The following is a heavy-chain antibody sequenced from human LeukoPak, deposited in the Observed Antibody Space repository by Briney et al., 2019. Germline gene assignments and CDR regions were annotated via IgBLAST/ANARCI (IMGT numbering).Heavy chain of an antibody. CDR3: AVLLWFGDHQDGLRDDY. D-gene: IGHD3-10*01. CDR1: GYSFTSYW. CDR2: IYPGDSDT. J-gene: IGHJ4*02. Sequence: GESLKISCKGSGYSFTSYWIGWVRQMPGKGLEWMGIIYPGDSDTRYSPSFQGQVTISADKSISTAYLQWSSLKASDTAKYYCAVLLWFGDHQDGLRDDYWGQGTLVTVSS. V-gene: IGHV5-51*01.